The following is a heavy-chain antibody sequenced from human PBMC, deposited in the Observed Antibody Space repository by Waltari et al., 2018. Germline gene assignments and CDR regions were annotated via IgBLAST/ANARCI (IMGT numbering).Heavy chain of an antibody. J-gene: IGHJ5*02. D-gene: IGHD2-2*02. Sequence: QVQLQESGPGLVKPSETLSLTCAVSGYSISSGYYWGWIRQPPGKGLEWIGSIYHSGSTYDTPTLKSRVTIAVDTSTIQFSLKLSSVTAADTAVYYCARGLFCSSTSCYKVRTNWFDPWGQGTLVTVSS. CDR1: GYSISSGYY. V-gene: IGHV4-38-2*01. CDR2: IYHSGST. CDR3: ARGLFCSSTSCYKVRTNWFDP.